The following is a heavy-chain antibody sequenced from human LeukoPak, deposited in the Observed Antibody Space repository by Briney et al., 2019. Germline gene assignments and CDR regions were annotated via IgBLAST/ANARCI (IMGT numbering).Heavy chain of an antibody. CDR3: ARGGSSSSSGFDY. J-gene: IGHJ4*02. D-gene: IGHD6-6*01. V-gene: IGHV3-23*01. CDR2: ISGWGTNT. CDR1: GFTFSNYA. Sequence: GGSLRLSCVASGFTFSNYAMNWVRQAPGKGLEWVSAISGWGTNTYYAASVEGRFTISRNNSKNTLYLQMNSLRAEDTAVYYCARGGSSSSSGFDYWGQGTLVTVSS.